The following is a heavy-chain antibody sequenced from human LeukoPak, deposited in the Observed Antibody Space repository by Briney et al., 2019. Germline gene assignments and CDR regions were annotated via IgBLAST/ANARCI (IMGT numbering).Heavy chain of an antibody. CDR1: GFTFSTYN. D-gene: IGHD3-10*01. CDR2: ITSSSSYT. V-gene: IGHV3-21*01. CDR3: ARDYYYGSGSYPADY. J-gene: IGHJ4*02. Sequence: GGSLRLSCAASGFTFSTYNMNWVRQAPGKGLEWVSSITSSSSYTFYADSVKGRFTISRDNAKNSLYLQMNSLRAEDTAIYYCARDYYYGSGSYPADYWGQGTLVTVSS.